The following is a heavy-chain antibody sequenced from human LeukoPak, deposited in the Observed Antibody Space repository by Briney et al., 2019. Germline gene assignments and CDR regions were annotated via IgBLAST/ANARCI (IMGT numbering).Heavy chain of an antibody. CDR3: AKDSDSSGYDLAFDI. D-gene: IGHD3-22*01. CDR2: ISYDGSNK. J-gene: IGHJ3*02. CDR1: GFTFSSYG. V-gene: IGHV3-30*18. Sequence: GGSLRLSCAASGFTFSSYGMHWVRQAPGKGLEWVAVISYDGSNKYYADSVKGRFTISRDNSKNTLYLQMISLRAEDTAVYYCAKDSDSSGYDLAFDIWGQGTMVTVSS.